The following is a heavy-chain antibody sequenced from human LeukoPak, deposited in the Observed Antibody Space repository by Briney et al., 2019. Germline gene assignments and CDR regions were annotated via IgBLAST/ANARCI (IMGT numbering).Heavy chain of an antibody. V-gene: IGHV3-21*01. CDR2: ISSSSSYI. Sequence: GGSLRLSCAASGFTFSSYSMNWVRQAPGKGLEWVSSISSSSSYIYYADSVKGRFTISRDNAKNSLYLQMNSLRAEDTAVYYCARGRDGYNYFDYWGQGTLATVSS. CDR1: GFTFSSYS. CDR3: ARGRDGYNYFDY. D-gene: IGHD5-24*01. J-gene: IGHJ4*02.